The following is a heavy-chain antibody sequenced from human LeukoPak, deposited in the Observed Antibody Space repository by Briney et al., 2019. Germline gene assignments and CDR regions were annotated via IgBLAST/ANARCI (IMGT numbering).Heavy chain of an antibody. D-gene: IGHD6-19*01. CDR3: ARVRSSGWYPAFDY. J-gene: IGHJ4*02. V-gene: IGHV3-21*01. Sequence: GGSLRLSCAASGFTFSSYSMNWVRQAPGKGLEWVSSISSSSSYIYYAVSVKGRFTISRDNAKNSLYLQMNSLRAEDTAVYYCARVRSSGWYPAFDYWGQGTLVTVSS. CDR1: GFTFSSYS. CDR2: ISSSSSYI.